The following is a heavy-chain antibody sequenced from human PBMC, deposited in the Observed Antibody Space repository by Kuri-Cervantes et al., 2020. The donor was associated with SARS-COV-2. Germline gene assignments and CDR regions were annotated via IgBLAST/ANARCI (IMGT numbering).Heavy chain of an antibody. Sequence: GSLRLSCAVYGGSFSGYYWSWIRQPPGKGLEWIGEINHSGSTNYNPSFKSRVTISVDTSKNQFSLKLSSVTAADTAVYYCARARIYCSSTSGRPMAFDIWGQGTMVTVSS. CDR2: INHSGST. D-gene: IGHD2-2*01. CDR1: GGSFSGYY. V-gene: IGHV4-34*01. CDR3: ARARIYCSSTSGRPMAFDI. J-gene: IGHJ3*02.